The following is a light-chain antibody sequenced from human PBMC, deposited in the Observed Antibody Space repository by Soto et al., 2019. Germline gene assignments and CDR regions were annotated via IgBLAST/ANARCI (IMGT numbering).Light chain of an antibody. J-gene: IGKJ2*01. CDR3: QQYYSIPYT. Sequence: DIVMTQSPDSLAVSLGERATINCKSSQSVLYSSNNKNYLGWYQQKPGQSPNLLIYWASTRESGVPDRFNGSGSGTEFTLTISSLQAEDVAVYYCQQYYSIPYTFGQGTKLEIK. V-gene: IGKV4-1*01. CDR1: QSVLYSSNNKNY. CDR2: WAS.